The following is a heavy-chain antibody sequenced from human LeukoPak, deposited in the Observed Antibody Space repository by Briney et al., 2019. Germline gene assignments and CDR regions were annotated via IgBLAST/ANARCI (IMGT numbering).Heavy chain of an antibody. CDR1: GGSISSLNL. J-gene: IGHJ4*02. V-gene: IGHV4-4*02. CDR2: MYLGGTT. D-gene: IGHD3-16*01. Sequence: SETLSLTCIVSGGSISSLNLWSWLRQPPGKGLEWIGEMYLGGTTNFNPSLKSRVTILIDKSKNQLSLQLTSVTAADTAVYYCAKSGDYLWDYWGQGTLVTVSS. CDR3: AKSGDYLWDY.